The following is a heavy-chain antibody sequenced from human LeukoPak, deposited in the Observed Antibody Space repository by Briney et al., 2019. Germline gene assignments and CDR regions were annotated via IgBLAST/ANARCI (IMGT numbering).Heavy chain of an antibody. Sequence: SGTLSLTCAVSVGSISSGNWWSWVRQSPGKGLEWIGEVYHNGTPNYNPSLKSRVTISVDTSKNHFSLKLSSVTAADTAVYYCARAATYYYDSSGGAYFDYWGQGTLVTVSS. CDR3: ARAATYYYDSSGGAYFDY. D-gene: IGHD3-22*01. CDR1: VGSISSGNW. CDR2: VYHNGTP. J-gene: IGHJ4*02. V-gene: IGHV4-4*02.